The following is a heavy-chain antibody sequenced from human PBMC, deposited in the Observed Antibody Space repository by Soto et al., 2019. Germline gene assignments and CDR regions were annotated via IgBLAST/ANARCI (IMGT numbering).Heavy chain of an antibody. Sequence: QVQLVQSGAEVKKPGASVKVSCKASGYTFTSYGISWVRQAPGQGLEWMGWISTYNGNTNYAQKLQGRVTLTTDTSTSPAYMELRSLTSDATAFYYCARDLPPPAYWGQGTLVTVSS. CDR2: ISTYNGNT. CDR3: ARDLPPPAY. J-gene: IGHJ4*02. V-gene: IGHV1-18*01. CDR1: GYTFTSYG.